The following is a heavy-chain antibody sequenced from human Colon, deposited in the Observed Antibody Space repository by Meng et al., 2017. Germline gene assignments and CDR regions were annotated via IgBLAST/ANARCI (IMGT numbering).Heavy chain of an antibody. CDR3: AGGPWELDY. V-gene: IGHV4-61*01. J-gene: IGHJ4*02. D-gene: IGHD1-26*01. CDR1: GGSLSSGRHY. CDR2: IDYSRSI. Sequence: QGQSREAGPGMARPSESPSLTSTVSGGSLSSGRHYWSWIRQPPGKGLDWIGYIDYSRSINYYPSLKSRVTMSVDTSKNQFSLNLSSVTAADTAVYYCAGGPWELDYWGQGTLVTVSS.